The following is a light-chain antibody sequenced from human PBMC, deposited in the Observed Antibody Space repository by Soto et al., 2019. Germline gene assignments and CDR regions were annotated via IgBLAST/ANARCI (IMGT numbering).Light chain of an antibody. Sequence: SYELTQPPSVSVAPGKTARITCGGNNIGSKSVHRYQQKPGQAPVLVIYYDSDRPSGIPERFSGSNSGNTATLTISRVEAGDEADYYCQVWDSSSDHPYVFGTGTKVTVL. CDR2: YDS. CDR3: QVWDSSSDHPYV. CDR1: NIGSKS. J-gene: IGLJ1*01. V-gene: IGLV3-21*04.